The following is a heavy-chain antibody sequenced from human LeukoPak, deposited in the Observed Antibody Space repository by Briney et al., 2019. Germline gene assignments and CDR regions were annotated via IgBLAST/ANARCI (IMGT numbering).Heavy chain of an antibody. D-gene: IGHD2-15*01. Sequence: GGSLRLSCAASGFTFSSYSMNWVRQAPGKGLEWVSYISSSSSTIYYADSVKGRFTISRDNAKNSLYLQMNSLRAEDTAVYYCARSSGGRYYYGMDVWGQGTTATVSS. V-gene: IGHV3-48*04. CDR2: ISSSSSTI. CDR3: ARSSGGRYYYGMDV. J-gene: IGHJ6*02. CDR1: GFTFSSYS.